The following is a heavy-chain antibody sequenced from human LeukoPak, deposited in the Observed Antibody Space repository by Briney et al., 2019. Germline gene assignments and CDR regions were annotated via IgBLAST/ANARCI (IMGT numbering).Heavy chain of an antibody. CDR1: GFTFSDYY. CDR3: ASGYSYGYGHFDY. J-gene: IGHJ4*02. D-gene: IGHD5-18*01. Sequence: PGGSLRLSYAASGFTFSDYYMSWIRQAPGKGLEWVSYISSSGSTIYYADSVKGRFTISRDNAKNSLYLQMNSLRAEDTAVYYCASGYSYGYGHFDYWGQGTLVTVSS. V-gene: IGHV3-11*04. CDR2: ISSSGSTI.